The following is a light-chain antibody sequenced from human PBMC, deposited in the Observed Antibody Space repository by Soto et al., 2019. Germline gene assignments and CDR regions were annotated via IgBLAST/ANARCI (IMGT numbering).Light chain of an antibody. Sequence: QSVLTQPASVSGSPGQSITISCTGTSSDVGDYNYVSWYQQHPGKAPKLMIYDVSNRPSGVSDRFSGSKSGNTASLTISGLQAEDEADYYCSSYTRSGSLGVVFGGGTKVTVL. J-gene: IGLJ2*01. CDR3: SSYTRSGSLGVV. CDR1: SSDVGDYNY. V-gene: IGLV2-14*01. CDR2: DVS.